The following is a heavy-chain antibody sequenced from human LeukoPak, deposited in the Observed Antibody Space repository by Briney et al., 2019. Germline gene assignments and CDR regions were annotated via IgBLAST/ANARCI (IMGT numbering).Heavy chain of an antibody. V-gene: IGHV3-23*01. CDR2: ISGSAGST. CDR1: GFTFSRYA. Sequence: GGSLRLSCAASGFTFSRYAMSWVRQAPGKGLEWVSGISGSAGSTYYADSVKGRFSISRDNSKNTLYLQMNSLRAEDTAVYYCAKETTKTSVVTYFDYWGQGTLVTVSS. D-gene: IGHD4-23*01. CDR3: AKETTKTSVVTYFDY. J-gene: IGHJ4*02.